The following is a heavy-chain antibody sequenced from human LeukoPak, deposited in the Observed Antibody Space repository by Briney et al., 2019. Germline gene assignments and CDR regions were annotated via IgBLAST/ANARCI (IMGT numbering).Heavy chain of an antibody. V-gene: IGHV4-59*01. CDR2: IYCSGST. CDR3: ARESADGEALDY. CDR1: GGSISSYY. Sequence: SETLSLTCTVSGGSISSYYWSWIRQPPGKGLEWIGYIYCSGSTNYNPSLKSRVTISVDTSKNQFSLKLSSVTAADTAVYYCARESADGEALDYWGQGTLVTVSS. J-gene: IGHJ4*02.